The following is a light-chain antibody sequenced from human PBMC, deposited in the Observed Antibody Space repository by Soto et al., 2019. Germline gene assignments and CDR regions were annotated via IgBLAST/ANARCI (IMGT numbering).Light chain of an antibody. Sequence: QAVVTQPPSVSAAPGQKVTISCSGSSSNIGSNYVSWYQQLPGAAPKLLIYDNNRGPSGIPDRFSGSKSGTSATLGITGLQTGDEADYYCGTWDSSLRVVIFGGGTKVTVL. CDR2: DNN. CDR1: SSNIGSNY. CDR3: GTWDSSLRVVI. V-gene: IGLV1-51*01. J-gene: IGLJ2*01.